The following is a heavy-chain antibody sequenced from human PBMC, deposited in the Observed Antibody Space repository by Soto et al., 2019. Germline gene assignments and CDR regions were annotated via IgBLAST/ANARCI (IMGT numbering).Heavy chain of an antibody. Sequence: SETLSLTCAVYGGSISSGGYSWSWSRQPPGKGLEWIGYIYHSGSTYYNPSLKSRVTISVDRSKNQFSLKLSSVTAADTAVYYCARVPDVWGQGTTVTVSS. J-gene: IGHJ6*02. CDR1: GGSISSGGYS. CDR2: IYHSGST. V-gene: IGHV4-30-2*01. CDR3: ARVPDV.